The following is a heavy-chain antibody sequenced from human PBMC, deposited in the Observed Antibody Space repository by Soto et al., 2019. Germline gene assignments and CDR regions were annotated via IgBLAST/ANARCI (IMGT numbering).Heavy chain of an antibody. Sequence: PGGSLRLSCAASGFTFSSYSMNWVRQAPGKGLEWVSSISSSSSYIYYADSVKGRFTISRDNARNSLYLQMNSLRAEDTAVYFCVRIPGPTKTSPIDYWGQGTLVTVSS. V-gene: IGHV3-21*01. J-gene: IGHJ4*02. D-gene: IGHD2-2*01. CDR3: VRIPGPTKTSPIDY. CDR2: ISSSSSYI. CDR1: GFTFSSYS.